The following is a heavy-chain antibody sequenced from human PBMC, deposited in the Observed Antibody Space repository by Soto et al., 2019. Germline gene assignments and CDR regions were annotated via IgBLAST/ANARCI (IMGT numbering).Heavy chain of an antibody. V-gene: IGHV1-8*01. Sequence: ASVKVSCKASGYTFTSYDINWVRQATGQGLEWMGWMNPNSGNTGYAQKFQGRVTMTRNTSISTAYMELSSLRSEDTAVYYCARGRSVGHYGSGSPGYWGQGTLVTVS. CDR1: GYTFTSYD. CDR2: MNPNSGNT. CDR3: ARGRSVGHYGSGSPGY. J-gene: IGHJ4*02. D-gene: IGHD3-10*01.